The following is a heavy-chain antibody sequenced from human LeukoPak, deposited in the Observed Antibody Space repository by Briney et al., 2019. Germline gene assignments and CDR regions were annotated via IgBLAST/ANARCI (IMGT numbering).Heavy chain of an antibody. CDR3: ARRPGQLLAPSDNWFDP. CDR1: GFTFNTYG. V-gene: IGHV3-21*01. CDR2: FSGSGGST. J-gene: IGHJ5*02. Sequence: GGSLRLSCAASGFTFNTYGMHWVRQAPGKGLEWVSAFSGSGGSTYYADSVKGRFTISRDNAKNSLYLQMNSLRAEDTAVYYCARRPGQLLAPSDNWFDPWGQGTLVTVSS. D-gene: IGHD2-2*01.